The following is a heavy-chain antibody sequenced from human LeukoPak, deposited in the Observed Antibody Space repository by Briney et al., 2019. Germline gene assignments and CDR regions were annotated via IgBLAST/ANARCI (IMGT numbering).Heavy chain of an antibody. CDR2: INTDGSRT. CDR1: GFTFSSYW. J-gene: IGHJ4*02. CDR3: ARVSATYYYDSSGYYFDY. D-gene: IGHD3-22*01. V-gene: IGHV3-74*01. Sequence: GGSLRLSCAASGFTFSSYWMHWVRQAPGKGLVWVSRINTDGSRTNYADSVKGRFTISRDNAKNTLYLQMNSLRAEDTAVYYCARVSATYYYDSSGYYFDYWGQGTLVTVSS.